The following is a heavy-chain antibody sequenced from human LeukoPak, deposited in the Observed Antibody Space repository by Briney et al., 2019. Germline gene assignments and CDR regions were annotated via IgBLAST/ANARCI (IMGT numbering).Heavy chain of an antibody. V-gene: IGHV3-23*01. J-gene: IGHJ4*02. CDR3: AKDPPGGDYGYVWGSYPDY. D-gene: IGHD3-16*02. CDR1: GFTFSSYA. CDR2: ISGSGGST. Sequence: PGGSLRLSCAAPGFTFSSYAMSWVRQAPGKGLEWVSAISGSGGSTYYADSVKGRFTISRDNSKNTLYLQMNSLRAEDTAVYYCAKDPPGGDYGYVWGSYPDYWGQGTLVTVSS.